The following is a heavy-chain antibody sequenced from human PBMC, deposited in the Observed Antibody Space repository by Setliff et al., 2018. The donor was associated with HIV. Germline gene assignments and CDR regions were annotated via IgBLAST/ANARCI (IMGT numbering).Heavy chain of an antibody. J-gene: IGHJ6*03. CDR1: GGSISSYY. D-gene: IGHD2-15*01. V-gene: IGHV4-59*08. Sequence: SETLSLTCTVSGGSISSYYWSWIRQPPGKGLEWIGFGHHSGTFSYNPSLNSRFTISIDTSKNQFSLKATSVTAADTAVYYCATHVGDRGSYYYYYMDVWGKGTTVTVSS. CDR2: GHHSGTF. CDR3: ATHVGDRGSYYYYYMDV.